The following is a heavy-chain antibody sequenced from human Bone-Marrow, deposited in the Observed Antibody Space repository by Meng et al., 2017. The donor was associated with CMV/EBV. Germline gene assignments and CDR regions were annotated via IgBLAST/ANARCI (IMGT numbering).Heavy chain of an antibody. D-gene: IGHD3-22*01. CDR2: INWNGGST. Sequence: GESLKISCAASGFTFDDYGMSWVRQAPGKGLEWVSGINWNGGSTAYADSAKGRFTISRNNAKKSLYLQMNSLRAEDTALYYCARATLPHYYDSSGYYVGFDYWGQGTLVTVSS. CDR1: GFTFDDYG. CDR3: ARATLPHYYDSSGYYVGFDY. V-gene: IGHV3-20*04. J-gene: IGHJ4*02.